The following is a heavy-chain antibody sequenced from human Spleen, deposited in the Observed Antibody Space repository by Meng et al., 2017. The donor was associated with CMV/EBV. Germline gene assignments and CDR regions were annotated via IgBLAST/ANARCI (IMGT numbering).Heavy chain of an antibody. V-gene: IGHV1-8*03. CDR3: AKNINVGFGEYSPTTYYGMDV. CDR1: GYTFTSYD. J-gene: IGHJ6*02. CDR2: MNPNSGNT. Sequence: ASVKVSCKASGYTFTSYDINWVRQATGQGLEWMGWMNPNSGNTGYAQKFQGRVTITRNTSISTAYMELSSLRSEDTAVYYCAKNINVGFGEYSPTTYYGMDVWGQGTTVTVSS. D-gene: IGHD3-10*01.